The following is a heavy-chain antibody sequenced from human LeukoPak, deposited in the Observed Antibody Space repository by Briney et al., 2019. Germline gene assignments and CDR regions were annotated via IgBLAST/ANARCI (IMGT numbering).Heavy chain of an antibody. D-gene: IGHD3-9*01. V-gene: IGHV3-74*01. Sequence: GGSLRLSCTASGFTFSSYWMHWIRQAPGKGLVWVSRINTDGSSTSYADSVKGRFTISRDNAKNTLYLQMNSLRAEDTAVYYCAKGVYYDILTGDYWGQGTLVTVSS. CDR3: AKGVYYDILTGDY. CDR1: GFTFSSYW. J-gene: IGHJ4*02. CDR2: INTDGSST.